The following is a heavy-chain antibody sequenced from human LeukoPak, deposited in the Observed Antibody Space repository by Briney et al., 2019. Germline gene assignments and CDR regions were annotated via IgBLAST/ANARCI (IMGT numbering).Heavy chain of an antibody. V-gene: IGHV1-69*13. CDR3: ARDQELGIDRYYFDY. Sequence: GASVKVSCKASGGTFSSYAISWVRQAPGQGLEWMGGIIPIFGTANYAQKFQGRVTITADESTSTAYMELSSLRSEDTAVYYCARDQELGIDRYYFDYWGQGTLVTVSS. CDR2: IIPIFGTA. J-gene: IGHJ4*02. D-gene: IGHD7-27*01. CDR1: GGTFSSYA.